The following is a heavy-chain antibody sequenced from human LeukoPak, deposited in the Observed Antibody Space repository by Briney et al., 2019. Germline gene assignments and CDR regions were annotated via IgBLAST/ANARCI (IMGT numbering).Heavy chain of an antibody. CDR3: AREKRYSSGWYYFDY. Sequence: ASVTVSSTASGFTFTNYGIGWGRQAPGQGLEGMGWISAYNGNTNYAQKLQRRVTMTTDTSTSTAYMELRSLRSDYTAVYYCAREKRYSSGWYYFDYWGQGTLVPVSS. CDR1: GFTFTNYG. J-gene: IGHJ4*02. V-gene: IGHV1-18*01. CDR2: ISAYNGNT. D-gene: IGHD6-19*01.